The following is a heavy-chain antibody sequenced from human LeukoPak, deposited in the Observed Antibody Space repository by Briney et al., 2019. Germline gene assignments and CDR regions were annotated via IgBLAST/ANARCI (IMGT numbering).Heavy chain of an antibody. CDR2: IIPIFGTA. V-gene: IGHV1-69*05. CDR1: RGTFSSYA. CDR3: ARLYYYDSSDY. D-gene: IGHD3-22*01. J-gene: IGHJ4*02. Sequence: SVKVSCKASRGTFSSYAISWVRQAPGQGLEWMGGIIPIFGTANYAQKFQGRVTITTDESTSTAYMELSSLRSEDTAVYYCARLYYYDSSDYWGQGTLVTVSS.